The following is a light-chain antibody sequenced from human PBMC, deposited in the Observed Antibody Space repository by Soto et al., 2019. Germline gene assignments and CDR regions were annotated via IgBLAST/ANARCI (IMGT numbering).Light chain of an antibody. CDR1: QDIRSA. J-gene: IGKJ2*01. CDR3: LQHHSYPAT. CDR2: RTS. V-gene: IGKV1-17*01. Sequence: DIQMTQSPSSLSTSEGDRVTITCRASQDIRSALGWYQQKPGQAPTRLIYRTSTSQSGVSSRFSGAGSGTEFTLTISSLQPEDFATYYCLQHHSYPATFGQGT.